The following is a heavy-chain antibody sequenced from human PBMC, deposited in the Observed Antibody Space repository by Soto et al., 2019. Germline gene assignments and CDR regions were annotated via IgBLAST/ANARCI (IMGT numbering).Heavy chain of an antibody. CDR1: GGTFSSYA. V-gene: IGHV1-69*01. Sequence: QVQLVQSGAEVKKPGSSVKVSCKASGGTFSSYAISWVRQAPGQGLEWMGGLIPISDTTNYAQKFQGRVTITADESTSTAYMELSSVRSEDTAVYYCARSQGSSTSLEIYYYYYYGMDVWGQGTTVTVSS. J-gene: IGHJ6*02. D-gene: IGHD2-2*01. CDR3: ARSQGSSTSLEIYYYYYYGMDV. CDR2: LIPISDTT.